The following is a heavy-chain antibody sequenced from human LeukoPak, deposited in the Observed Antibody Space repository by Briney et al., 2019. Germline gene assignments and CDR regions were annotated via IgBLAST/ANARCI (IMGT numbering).Heavy chain of an antibody. CDR1: GGSISSGDYY. J-gene: IGHJ5*02. D-gene: IGHD3-3*01. CDR2: IYYSGST. V-gene: IGHV4-30-4*01. Sequence: SETLSLTCTVSGGSISSGDYYWSWIRQPPGKGLEWIGYIYYSGSTYYNPSLKSRVTISVDTSKNQFSLKLSSVTAADTAVYYCARDAYYDLWSGYPRWFDPWGQGTLVTVSS. CDR3: ARDAYYDLWSGYPRWFDP.